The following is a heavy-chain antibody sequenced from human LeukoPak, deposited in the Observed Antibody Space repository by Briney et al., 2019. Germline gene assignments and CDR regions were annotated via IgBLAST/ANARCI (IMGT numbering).Heavy chain of an antibody. V-gene: IGHV3-7*05. Sequence: SGGSLRLSCAASGFSFSNSWMDRVRQTPGKGLEWVANIKPDGSEKYFVDSVKGRFTISRDNANKSLYLQMNSLRVEDTAVYYCSRTLDHWGQGTLVTVSS. CDR3: SRTLDH. J-gene: IGHJ4*02. CDR2: IKPDGSEK. CDR1: GFSFSNSW.